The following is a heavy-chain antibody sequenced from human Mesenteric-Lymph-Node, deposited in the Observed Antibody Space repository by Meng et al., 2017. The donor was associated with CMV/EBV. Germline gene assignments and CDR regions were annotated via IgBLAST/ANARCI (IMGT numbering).Heavy chain of an antibody. CDR1: GFSLSNSGVG. CDR3: AHRRQLLCFDY. J-gene: IGHJ4*02. CDR2: IYWDDDK. V-gene: IGHV2-5*02. D-gene: IGHD2-2*01. Sequence: TCSGFSLSNSGVGVGWIRQPPGKALEWLALIYWDDDKRYSPSLKSRLTITKDTSKNQVVLTMTNMDPVDTATYYCAHRRQLLCFDYWGQGTLVTVSS.